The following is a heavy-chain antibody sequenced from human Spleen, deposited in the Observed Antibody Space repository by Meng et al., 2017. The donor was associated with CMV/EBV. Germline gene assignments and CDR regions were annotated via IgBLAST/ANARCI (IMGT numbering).Heavy chain of an antibody. CDR1: GGSISSSSYY. J-gene: IGHJ4*02. Sequence: SQTLSLTCTVSGGSISSSSYYWGWIRQPPGKGLEWIGYIYYSGSTSYNPSLKTRVTISVDTSKNQFSLKLRSVTAADTAVYYCARVGAAGLVYWGQGTLVTVSS. D-gene: IGHD6-13*01. CDR2: IYYSGST. V-gene: IGHV4-61*05. CDR3: ARVGAAGLVY.